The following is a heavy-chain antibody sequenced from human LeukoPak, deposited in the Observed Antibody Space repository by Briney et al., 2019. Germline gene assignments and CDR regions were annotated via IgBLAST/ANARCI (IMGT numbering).Heavy chain of an antibody. CDR2: ISYDGSNK. CDR3: ASTKEEYDFWSGYYFS. D-gene: IGHD3-3*01. CDR1: GFTFSSYG. Sequence: GGSLRLSCAASGFTFSSYGMHWVRQAPGKGLEWVAVISYDGSNKYYADSVKGRFTISRDNAKNSLYLQMNSLRAEDTAVYYCASTKEEYDFWSGYYFSWGQGTLVTVSS. J-gene: IGHJ5*02. V-gene: IGHV3-30*03.